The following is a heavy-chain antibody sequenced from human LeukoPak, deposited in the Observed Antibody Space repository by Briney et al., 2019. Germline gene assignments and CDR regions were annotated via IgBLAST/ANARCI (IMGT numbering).Heavy chain of an antibody. Sequence: PGRSLRLSCAASGFTFSSYAMHWVRQAPGKGLEWVAVISYDGSNKYYADSVKGRFTISRDNSKNTLYLQLNSLRAEDTAVYYCARAGDMRGYWGQGTLVTVSS. V-gene: IGHV3-30-3*01. CDR3: ARAGDMRGY. CDR2: ISYDGSNK. J-gene: IGHJ4*02. CDR1: GFTFSSYA. D-gene: IGHD1-26*01.